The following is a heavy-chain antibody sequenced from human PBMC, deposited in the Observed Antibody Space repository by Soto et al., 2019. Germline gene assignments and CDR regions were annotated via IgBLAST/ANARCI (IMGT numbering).Heavy chain of an antibody. CDR1: GGSISSSSYY. D-gene: IGHD6-13*01. J-gene: IGHJ3*01. Sequence: LSPTCTVSGGSISSSSYYWGWIRQPPGKGLEWIGSIYYSGSTYYNPSLKSRVTISVDTSKNQFSLKLSSVTAADTAVYYCARHIAAGIEANNAFDLWGQGTMVTVSS. CDR3: ARHIAAGIEANNAFDL. CDR2: IYYSGST. V-gene: IGHV4-39*01.